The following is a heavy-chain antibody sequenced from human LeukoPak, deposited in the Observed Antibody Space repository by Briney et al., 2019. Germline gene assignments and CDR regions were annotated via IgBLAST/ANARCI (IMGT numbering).Heavy chain of an antibody. CDR2: INHSGST. Sequence: SETLSLTCAVYGGPFSGYYWSWIRQPPGKGLEWIGEINHSGSTNYNPSLKSRVTISVDTSKNQFSLKLSSVTAEDTAVYYCARVFGYYYYYMDVWGKGTTVTVSS. CDR1: GGPFSGYY. V-gene: IGHV4-34*01. CDR3: ARVFGYYYYYMDV. J-gene: IGHJ6*03. D-gene: IGHD3-10*01.